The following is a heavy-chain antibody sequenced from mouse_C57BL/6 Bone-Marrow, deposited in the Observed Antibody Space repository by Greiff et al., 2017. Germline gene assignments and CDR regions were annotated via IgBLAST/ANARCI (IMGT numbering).Heavy chain of an antibody. J-gene: IGHJ4*01. CDR1: GYTFTDYE. V-gene: IGHV1-15*01. CDR2: IDPETGGT. Sequence: VQLQESGAELVRPGASVTLSCKASGYTFTDYEMHWVKQTPVHGLEWIGAIDPETGGTAYNQTFKGKAILTADKSSSTAYMELRSLTSEDSAVYYCTQGAMDYWGQGTSVTVSS. CDR3: TQGAMDY.